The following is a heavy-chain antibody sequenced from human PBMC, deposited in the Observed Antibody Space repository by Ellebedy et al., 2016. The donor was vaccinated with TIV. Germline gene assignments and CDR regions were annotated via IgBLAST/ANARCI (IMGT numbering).Heavy chain of an antibody. CDR1: GFTFDDYG. J-gene: IGHJ2*01. Sequence: PGGSLRLSCAASGFTFDDYGMHWVRQAPGKGLEWVSGISWNSGKIGYADSVKGRFTISRDNAKNSLYLQMNSLRAEDTAVYYCARKVPAPTTVPPNWYFDLWGRGTLVTVSS. CDR2: ISWNSGKI. V-gene: IGHV3-9*01. D-gene: IGHD4-17*01. CDR3: ARKVPAPTTVPPNWYFDL.